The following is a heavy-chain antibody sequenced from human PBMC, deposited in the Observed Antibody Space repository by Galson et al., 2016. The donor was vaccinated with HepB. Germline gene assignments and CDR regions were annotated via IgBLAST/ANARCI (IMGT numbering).Heavy chain of an antibody. V-gene: IGHV4-34*01. CDR3: ARNRRVLVATVISTVPFDY. Sequence: SETLSLTCAVYGESFRGYYWSWIRQSPRKGLEWIGEINHIGNTNYNPSLKSRVTISVDTSKKQISLKLSSVTAADTAVYYCARNRRVLVATVISTVPFDYWGQGTLVTVSS. CDR1: GESFRGYY. CDR2: INHIGNT. J-gene: IGHJ4*02. D-gene: IGHD5-12*01.